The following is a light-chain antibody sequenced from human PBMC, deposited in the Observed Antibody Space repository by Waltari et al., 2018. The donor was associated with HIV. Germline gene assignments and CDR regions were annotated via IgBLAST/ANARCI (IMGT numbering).Light chain of an antibody. J-gene: IGLJ2*01. CDR2: RDK. Sequence: SYGLTPPPSVSVSPGQTARITCSADTLSKEYGYWYQQKPGQAPVLLIYRDKERSSGIPKRFSGSSSGTTVTLAISGVQAEDEADYYCLSSDSRGVHKFFGGGTKLTVL. CDR3: LSSDSRGVHKF. CDR1: TLSKEY. V-gene: IGLV3-25*03.